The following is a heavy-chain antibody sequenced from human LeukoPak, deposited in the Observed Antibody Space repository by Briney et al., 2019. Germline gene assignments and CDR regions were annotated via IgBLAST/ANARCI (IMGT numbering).Heavy chain of an antibody. J-gene: IGHJ4*02. CDR3: ARDSGRGVAGNLDY. V-gene: IGHV1-69*01. CDR1: GGTFSRYA. D-gene: IGHD6-19*01. Sequence: ASVKVSCKASGGTFSRYAISWVRQAPGQGLEWMGGIIPIFGTANYAQKFQGRVTITADESTSTAYMELSSLRPEDTAVYYCARDSGRGVAGNLDYWGQGTLVTVSS. CDR2: IIPIFGTA.